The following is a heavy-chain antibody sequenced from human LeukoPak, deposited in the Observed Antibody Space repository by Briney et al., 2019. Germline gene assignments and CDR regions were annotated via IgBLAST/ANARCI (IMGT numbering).Heavy chain of an antibody. D-gene: IGHD2-2*01. V-gene: IGHV4-4*07. CDR3: ARDSPSVVPAPYYFDY. CDR1: GGSISSYY. Sequence: PSETLSLTCTVSGGSISSYYWSWIRQPAGKGLEWIWRIYTSGSTNYNPSLKSRVTMSVDTSKNQFSLKLSSATAADTAVYYCARDSPSVVPAPYYFDYWGQGTLVTVSS. J-gene: IGHJ4*02. CDR2: IYTSGST.